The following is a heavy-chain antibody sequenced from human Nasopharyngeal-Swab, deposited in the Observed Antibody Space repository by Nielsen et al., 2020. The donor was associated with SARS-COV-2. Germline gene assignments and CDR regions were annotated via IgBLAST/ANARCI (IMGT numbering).Heavy chain of an antibody. D-gene: IGHD3-22*01. V-gene: IGHV3-30-3*01. CDR1: GFTFSSYA. J-gene: IGHJ6*03. CDR3: ARDAGSGYYYVRGGAMDV. Sequence: GESLKISCAASGFTFSSYAMHWVRQAPGKGLEWVAVISYDGSNKYYADSVKGRFTISRDNSKNTLYLQMNSLRAEDTAVYYCARDAGSGYYYVRGGAMDVRGKGTTVTVSS. CDR2: ISYDGSNK.